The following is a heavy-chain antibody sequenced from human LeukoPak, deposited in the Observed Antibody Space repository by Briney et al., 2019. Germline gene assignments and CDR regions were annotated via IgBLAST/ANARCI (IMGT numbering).Heavy chain of an antibody. CDR1: GFTFSDYG. D-gene: IGHD3-10*01. J-gene: IGHJ4*02. CDR2: IGSAGST. CDR3: ATRARYGSGNFDY. Sequence: PGGSLRLSCAVSGFTFSDYGMNWVRQAPGRGLEWVSGIGSAGSTLYADSLKGRFTISRDNSQNTLYLQMNSLRVEDTAVYYCATRARYGSGNFDYWGQGTLVTVSS. V-gene: IGHV3-23*01.